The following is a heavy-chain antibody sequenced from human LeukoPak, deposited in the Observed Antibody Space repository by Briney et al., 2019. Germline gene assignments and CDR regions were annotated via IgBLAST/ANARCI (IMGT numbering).Heavy chain of an antibody. V-gene: IGHV4-39*01. CDR3: ARHVGGSRYYDFWSGYYTDY. CDR2: IYYSGSS. J-gene: IGHJ4*02. CDR1: GGSISSGSYF. D-gene: IGHD3-3*01. Sequence: SETLSLTCTVSGGSISSGSYFWGWIRQPPGKGLEWIGTIYYSGSSYHNPSLKSRVTISVDTSRNQFSLKLSSVTAADTAVYYCARHVGGSRYYDFWSGYYTDYWGREPWSPSPQ.